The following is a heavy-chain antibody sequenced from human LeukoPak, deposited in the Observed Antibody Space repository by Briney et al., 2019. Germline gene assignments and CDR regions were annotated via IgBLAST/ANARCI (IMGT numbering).Heavy chain of an antibody. J-gene: IGHJ3*02. D-gene: IGHD6-19*01. CDR3: ARDPGIAVAGTPDDAFDI. CDR1: GFTFNTYS. V-gene: IGHV3-30*03. Sequence: AGGSLRLSCAASGFTFNTYSMNWVRQAPGKGLEWVAVISYDGSNKYYADSVKGRFTISRDNSKNTLYLQMNSLRAEDTAVYYCARDPGIAVAGTPDDAFDIWGQGTMVTVSS. CDR2: ISYDGSNK.